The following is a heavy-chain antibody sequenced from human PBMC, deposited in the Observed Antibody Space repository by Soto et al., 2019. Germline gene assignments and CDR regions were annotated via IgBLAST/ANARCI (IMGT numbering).Heavy chain of an antibody. V-gene: IGHV3-23*01. Sequence: GGSLRLSCAASGFTFSAYGMSWVRQSPGKGMEFVAGISASRCRAYYADSEKGRFTISSDNSKNTLYMQMNSLRAEDTAVYYCAREPKGYYVGGFEMWGQGTMVTVSS. D-gene: IGHD3-22*01. CDR3: AREPKGYYVGGFEM. J-gene: IGHJ3*02. CDR2: ISASRCRA. CDR1: GFTFSAYG.